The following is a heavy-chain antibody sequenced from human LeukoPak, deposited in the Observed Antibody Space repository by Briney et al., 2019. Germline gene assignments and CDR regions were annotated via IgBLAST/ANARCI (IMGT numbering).Heavy chain of an antibody. CDR1: GGTFSSYA. Sequence: SVKVSCKASGGTFSSYAINWVRQAPGQGLEWMGRFIPILGRGNYAQKLQGRVTITADKSTSTAYMELSSLRSEDTAVYYCARDFVDHDYADYEPGDYQYYGMDVWGQGTTVTVSS. CDR3: ARDFVDHDYADYEPGDYQYYGMDV. D-gene: IGHD4-17*01. V-gene: IGHV1-69*04. J-gene: IGHJ6*02. CDR2: FIPILGRG.